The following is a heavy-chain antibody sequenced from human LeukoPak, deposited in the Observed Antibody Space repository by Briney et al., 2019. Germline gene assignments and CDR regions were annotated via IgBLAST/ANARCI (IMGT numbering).Heavy chain of an antibody. Sequence: PSETLFLTCASTGGSFTDYYWSWIRQPPGKGLDWIGDINDSGSTNSSPSLKCRVVISLDTSKSQLSLKLSPVTAADTATYFCARAGRGTSSRALDFWGQGTLVTVSS. CDR3: ARAGRGTSSRALDF. J-gene: IGHJ4*02. D-gene: IGHD1-1*01. CDR1: GGSFTDYY. CDR2: INDSGST. V-gene: IGHV4-34*01.